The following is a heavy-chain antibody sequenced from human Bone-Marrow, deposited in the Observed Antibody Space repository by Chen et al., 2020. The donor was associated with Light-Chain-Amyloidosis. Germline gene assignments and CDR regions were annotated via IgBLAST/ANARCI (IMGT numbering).Heavy chain of an antibody. CDR1: GFSFSTYR. CDR3: ARTTLRYLDY. Sequence: EVLLVESGGEVVQPGGSLRLSCTAFGFSFSTYRMHWVRQSPGKGLVSVSRTNSAGTSTTYADSVKGRFTVSRDNTKNTMYLEMNSLRVEDTAVYYCARTTLRYLDYWGQGTLVTVSS. V-gene: IGHV3-74*01. CDR2: TNSAGTST. J-gene: IGHJ4*02. D-gene: IGHD3-9*01.